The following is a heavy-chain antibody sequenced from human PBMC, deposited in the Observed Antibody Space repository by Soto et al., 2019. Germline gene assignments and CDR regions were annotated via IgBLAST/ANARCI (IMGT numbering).Heavy chain of an antibody. D-gene: IGHD6-19*01. CDR3: ARYSSGWYFGY. CDR2: ISGSGGST. V-gene: IGHV3-23*01. J-gene: IGHJ4*02. CDR1: GFTFSSYA. Sequence: EVQLLESGGGLVQPGGSLRLSCAASGFTFSSYAMSWVRQAPGKGLEWVSAISGSGGSTYYADSVKGRFTISRDNSKNTLYLQMNSLRAEDTAVSYCARYSSGWYFGYWGQGTLVTVSS.